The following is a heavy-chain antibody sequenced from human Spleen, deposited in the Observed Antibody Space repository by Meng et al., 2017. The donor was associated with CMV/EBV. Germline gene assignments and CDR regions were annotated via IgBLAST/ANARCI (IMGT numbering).Heavy chain of an antibody. CDR1: GFTVSNNY. V-gene: IGHV3-66*02. Sequence: GGSLRLSCAASGFTVSNNYMSWVRQAPGKGLEWVSVIYSGGRTFYAESVKGRFTISRDNSKNTLYLQMDSLRHEDTAFYHCVKEGIRDEWPRDFDYWGQGLLVTVS. CDR2: IYSGGRT. D-gene: IGHD2-21*01. CDR3: VKEGIRDEWPRDFDY. J-gene: IGHJ4*02.